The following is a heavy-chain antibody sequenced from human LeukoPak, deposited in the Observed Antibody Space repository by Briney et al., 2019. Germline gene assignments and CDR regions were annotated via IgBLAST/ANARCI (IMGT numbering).Heavy chain of an antibody. J-gene: IGHJ6*02. CDR3: ARDVDCSGGSCYSYYGMDV. CDR2: ISYDGSNK. CDR1: GFTFSSYA. D-gene: IGHD2-15*01. V-gene: IGHV3-30-3*01. Sequence: PGGSLRLSCAASGFTFSSYAMHWVRQAPGKGLEWVAVISYDGSNKYYADSVKGRFTISRDNSKNTLYLQINSLRAEDTAVYYCARDVDCSGGSCYSYYGMDVWGQGTTVTVSS.